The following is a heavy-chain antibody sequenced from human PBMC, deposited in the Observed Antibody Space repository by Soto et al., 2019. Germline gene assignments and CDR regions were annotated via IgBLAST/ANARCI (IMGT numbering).Heavy chain of an antibody. Sequence: GGSLRLSCAASGFTFSDYYMSWIRQAPGKGLEWVSYISSSGSTIYYADSVKGRFTISRDNAKNSLYLQMNSLRAEDTAVYYCARDSGIVDSSPRGNLSDYWGQGTLVTVSS. CDR1: GFTFSDYY. CDR2: ISSSGSTI. V-gene: IGHV3-11*01. CDR3: ARDSGIVDSSPRGNLSDY. J-gene: IGHJ4*02. D-gene: IGHD6-13*01.